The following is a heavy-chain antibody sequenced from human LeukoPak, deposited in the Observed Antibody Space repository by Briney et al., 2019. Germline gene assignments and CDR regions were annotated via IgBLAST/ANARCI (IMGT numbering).Heavy chain of an antibody. Sequence: GGSLRLSCAASGFTFSSYAMHWVRQAPGKGLEWVAVISYDGSNKYYADSVKGRFTISRDNSKNTLYLQMNSLRAEDTAVYYCARDYYDSSGYPQCAYWGQGTLVTVSS. J-gene: IGHJ4*02. V-gene: IGHV3-30-3*01. CDR1: GFTFSSYA. CDR2: ISYDGSNK. CDR3: ARDYYDSSGYPQCAY. D-gene: IGHD3-22*01.